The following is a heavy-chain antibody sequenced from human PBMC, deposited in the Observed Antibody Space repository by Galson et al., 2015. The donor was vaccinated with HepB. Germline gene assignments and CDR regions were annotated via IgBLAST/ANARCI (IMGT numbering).Heavy chain of an antibody. D-gene: IGHD2-15*01. CDR3: ARDQGHLSLPYSYHGLDV. CDR2: ISYDGSDK. Sequence: SLRLSCAAFGFTFSNYSMLWVRQAPGKGLEWVASISYDGSDKYCTDSVKGRLTISRDNSKNILYLQMNSLRPDDAAVYYCARDQGHLSLPYSYHGLDVWGQGTTVTVSS. V-gene: IGHV3-30-3*01. J-gene: IGHJ6*02. CDR1: GFTFSNYS.